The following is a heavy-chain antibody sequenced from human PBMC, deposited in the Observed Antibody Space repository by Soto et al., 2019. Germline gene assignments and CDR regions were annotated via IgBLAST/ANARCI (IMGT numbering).Heavy chain of an antibody. CDR3: ATVETTVNWFEP. D-gene: IGHD4-17*01. Sequence: ASVKVSCKVSGYTLTELSMHWVRQAPGKGLEWMGGFDPEDGETIYAQKFQGRVTMTEDTSTDTAYMELSSLRSEDTAVYYCATVETTVNWFEPWGQGTLVTVSS. J-gene: IGHJ5*02. CDR1: GYTLTELS. V-gene: IGHV1-24*01. CDR2: FDPEDGET.